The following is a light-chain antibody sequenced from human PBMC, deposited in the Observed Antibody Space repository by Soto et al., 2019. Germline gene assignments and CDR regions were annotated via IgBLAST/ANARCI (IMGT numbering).Light chain of an antibody. CDR2: DAS. J-gene: IGKJ5*01. CDR1: QSISSW. CDR3: QQYQTYAT. V-gene: IGKV1-5*01. Sequence: DIQMTQSPSTLSASVGDRGTIACRASQSISSWLAWYQQKPGKAPKLLIYDASSLESGVPSRFSGSGSGTEFTLTISSLQPDDFATYYCQQYQTYATFGQGTRLEIK.